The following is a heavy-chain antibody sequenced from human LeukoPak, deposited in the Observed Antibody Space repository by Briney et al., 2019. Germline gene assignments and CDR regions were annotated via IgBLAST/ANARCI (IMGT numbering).Heavy chain of an antibody. D-gene: IGHD2-2*01. CDR1: GFTFSTYA. Sequence: PGGSLRLSCAASGFTFSTYAMSWVRQAPGKGLEWVSGISGSGGSTNYADSVKGRFTISRDNSKNTLYLQMNSLRVEDTAVYYCARYCSSTSCYGGRWLDPWGQGTLVTVSS. J-gene: IGHJ5*02. CDR3: ARYCSSTSCYGGRWLDP. CDR2: ISGSGGST. V-gene: IGHV3-23*01.